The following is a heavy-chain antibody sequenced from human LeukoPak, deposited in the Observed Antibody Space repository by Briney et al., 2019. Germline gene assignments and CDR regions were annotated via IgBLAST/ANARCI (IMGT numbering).Heavy chain of an antibody. CDR3: ANLPIVGATPGMDV. CDR1: GYTLTELS. Sequence: EASVKVSCKASGYTLTELSMHWVRQAPGKGLEWMGGFDPEDGETIYAQKFQGRVTMTEDTSTDTAYMELSSLRSEDTAVYYCANLPIVGATPGMDVWGQGTTVTVSS. J-gene: IGHJ6*02. V-gene: IGHV1-24*01. CDR2: FDPEDGET. D-gene: IGHD1-26*01.